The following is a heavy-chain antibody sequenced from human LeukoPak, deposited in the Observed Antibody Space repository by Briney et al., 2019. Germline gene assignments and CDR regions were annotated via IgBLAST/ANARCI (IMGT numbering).Heavy chain of an antibody. CDR1: GGSISSSNW. CDR3: ARDRNYHYDFWSGYYTYYMDV. D-gene: IGHD3-3*01. CDR2: IYHSGST. J-gene: IGHJ6*03. V-gene: IGHV4-4*02. Sequence: SGTLSLTCAVSGGSISSSNWWSWVRQPPGKGLEWIGEIYHSGSTNCNPSLKSRVTISVDKSKNQFSLKLSSVTAADTAEYYCARDRNYHYDFWSGYYTYYMDVWGKGTTVTVSS.